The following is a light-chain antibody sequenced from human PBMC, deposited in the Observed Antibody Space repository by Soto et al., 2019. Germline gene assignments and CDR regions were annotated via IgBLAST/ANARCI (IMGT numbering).Light chain of an antibody. CDR1: QSVSSN. V-gene: IGKV3-15*01. CDR3: QQTFNSLFT. CDR2: GAS. J-gene: IGKJ3*01. Sequence: EIVMTQSPATLSVSPGERATLSCRASQSVSSNLAWYQQKPGQAPRLLIYGASTRATGIPARFSGSGSGTEFTLTISSLQSEDFAVYYCQQTFNSLFTFGPGTKVDFK.